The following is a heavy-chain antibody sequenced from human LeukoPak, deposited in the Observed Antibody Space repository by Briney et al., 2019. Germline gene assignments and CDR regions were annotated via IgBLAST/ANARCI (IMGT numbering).Heavy chain of an antibody. V-gene: IGHV5-51*01. Sequence: GESLKISCKGSGYSFTSYWIGWVRQMPGKGLEWMGIIYPGDSDTRNSPSFQGHVTISADKSISTAYLQWSSLKASDTAMYYCARTWYDSSGYYYGIDYWGQGTLVTVSS. CDR2: IYPGDSDT. J-gene: IGHJ4*02. D-gene: IGHD3-22*01. CDR3: ARTWYDSSGYYYGIDY. CDR1: GYSFTSYW.